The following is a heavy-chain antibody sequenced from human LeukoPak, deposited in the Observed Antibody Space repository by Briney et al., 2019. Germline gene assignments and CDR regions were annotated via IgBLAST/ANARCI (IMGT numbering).Heavy chain of an antibody. Sequence: PGRSLRLSCAASGFTFTNYVMHWVRQAPGKGLEWVAVISYDGSNKYYADSVKGRFTISRDNSKNTVYLQMNSPRPEDTAVYYCARELTSTYYFDYWGQGTLVTVSS. CDR2: ISYDGSNK. V-gene: IGHV3-30*04. CDR1: GFTFTNYV. J-gene: IGHJ4*02. CDR3: ARELTSTYYFDY.